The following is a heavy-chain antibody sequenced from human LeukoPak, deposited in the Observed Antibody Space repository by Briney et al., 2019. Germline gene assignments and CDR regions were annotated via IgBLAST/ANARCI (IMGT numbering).Heavy chain of an antibody. Sequence: PSETLSLTCTVAGGSISSGTYDWTWIRQPAGKGLDWIGRIYTSGTTNYNPSLKSRVTISLDTSKNQFSLKLSSVTAADTAVYYCARHGVSDYWGQGTLVTVSS. CDR1: GGSISSGTYD. CDR3: ARHGVSDY. J-gene: IGHJ4*02. CDR2: IYTSGTT. V-gene: IGHV4-61*02. D-gene: IGHD3-16*01.